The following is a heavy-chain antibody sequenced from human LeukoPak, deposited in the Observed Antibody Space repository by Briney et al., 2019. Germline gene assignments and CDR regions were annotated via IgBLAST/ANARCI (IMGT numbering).Heavy chain of an antibody. J-gene: IGHJ4*02. Sequence: GGSLRLSCAASGFNFNNYPMSWVRQAPGKGLEWVSAISDNGGDKKYADSVKGRFTISRDNSKNTLYLQMNSLRVEDTAIYYCGKDWKLDYWGQGALVTVSS. CDR1: GFNFNNYP. CDR2: ISDNGGDK. D-gene: IGHD1-1*01. CDR3: GKDWKLDY. V-gene: IGHV3-23*01.